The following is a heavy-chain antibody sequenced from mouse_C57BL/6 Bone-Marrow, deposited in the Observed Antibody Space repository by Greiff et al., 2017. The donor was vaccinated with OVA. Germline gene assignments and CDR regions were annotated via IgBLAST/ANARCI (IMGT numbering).Heavy chain of an antibody. Sequence: EVQLVESGPGLVKPSQSLSLTCSVTGYSITSGYYWNWIRQFPGNKLEWMGYISYDGSNNYNPSLKNRISITRDTSKNQFFLKLNSVTTEDTATYYCAKGGYYYALVLFDYWGQGTTLTVSS. CDR3: AKGGYYYALVLFDY. CDR2: ISYDGSN. D-gene: IGHD1-1*01. J-gene: IGHJ2*01. V-gene: IGHV3-6*01. CDR1: GYSITSGYY.